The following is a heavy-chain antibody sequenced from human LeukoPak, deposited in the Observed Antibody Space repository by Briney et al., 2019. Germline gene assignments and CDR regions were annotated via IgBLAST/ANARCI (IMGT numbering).Heavy chain of an antibody. CDR3: AREYCGGDCYPPHYYYYMDV. Sequence: SQTLSLTCAISGDSVSSNSAAWNWIRQSPSRGLEWLGRTYYRSKWYKDYAVSVKSRITINPDTSKNQFSLQLNSVTPEDTAVYYCAREYCGGDCYPPHYYYYMDVWGKGTTVTVSS. CDR2: TYYRSKWYK. J-gene: IGHJ6*03. V-gene: IGHV6-1*01. D-gene: IGHD2-21*02. CDR1: GDSVSSNSAA.